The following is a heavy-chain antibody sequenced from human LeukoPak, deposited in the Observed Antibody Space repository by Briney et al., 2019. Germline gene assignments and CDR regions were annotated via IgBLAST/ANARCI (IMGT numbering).Heavy chain of an antibody. CDR2: ISWNSGSI. V-gene: IGHV3-9*01. D-gene: IGHD2-8*02. CDR1: GFTFDDYA. J-gene: IGHJ4*02. CDR3: ARLLVY. Sequence: GRSLRLSCAASGFTFDDYAMHWVRQAPGKGLEWVSGISWNSGSIGYADSVKGRFTISRDNSKNTLYLQMNSLRAEDTAVYYCARLLVYWGQGTLVTVSS.